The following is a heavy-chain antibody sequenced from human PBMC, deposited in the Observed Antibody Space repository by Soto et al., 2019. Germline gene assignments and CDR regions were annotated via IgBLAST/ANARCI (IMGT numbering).Heavy chain of an antibody. V-gene: IGHV3-74*01. J-gene: IGHJ4*02. CDR1: GLTFSSYW. CDR2: INTDGSST. Sequence: LRLSCAASGLTFSSYWMHWVRQAPGKGLLWVSRINTDGSSTTYADSVKGRFTISRDNTKNTLYLQMNSLRVEDTAVYYCARGGDSGSSHFDYWGQGTLVTVS. D-gene: IGHD1-26*01. CDR3: ARGGDSGSSHFDY.